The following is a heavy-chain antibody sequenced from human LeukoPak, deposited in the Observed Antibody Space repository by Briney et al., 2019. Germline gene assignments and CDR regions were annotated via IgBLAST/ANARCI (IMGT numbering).Heavy chain of an antibody. CDR3: APPLWTGDRWNAFDI. V-gene: IGHV3-23*01. CDR1: GFTFSSYA. J-gene: IGHJ3*02. D-gene: IGHD3/OR15-3a*01. Sequence: PGGSLRLSCAAFGFTFSSYAMSWVRQAPGKGLEWVSAISGSGGRTYYADSVKGRFTISRDNSKNTLYLQMNSLRAEDTAVYCCAPPLWTGDRWNAFDIWGQGTMVTVSS. CDR2: ISGSGGRT.